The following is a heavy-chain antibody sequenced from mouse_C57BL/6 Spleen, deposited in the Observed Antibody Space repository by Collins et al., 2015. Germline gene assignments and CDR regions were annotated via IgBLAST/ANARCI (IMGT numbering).Heavy chain of an antibody. D-gene: IGHD2-4*01. CDR1: GYSFTSSW. CDR3: ARGYDYD. Sequence: QVQLQQPGAELVRPGVSVKLSCRTSGYSFTSSWMNWVKQRPGQGLEWIGVIHPSDSETRLNQKFKDKVTLTVDKSSSTAYMQLSSPTSEDSAVYYCARGYDYDWGQGTTLTVSS. J-gene: IGHJ2*01. CDR2: IHPSDSET. V-gene: IGHV1-69*02.